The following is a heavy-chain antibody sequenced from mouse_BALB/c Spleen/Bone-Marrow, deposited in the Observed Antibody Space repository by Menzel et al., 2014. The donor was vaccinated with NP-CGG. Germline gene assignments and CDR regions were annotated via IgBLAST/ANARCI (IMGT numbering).Heavy chain of an antibody. CDR3: ARSYGSSLDY. V-gene: IGHV14-3*02. CDR2: IDPADGNT. Sequence: EVHLVESGAEIVKPGASVKSSCTTSGFNIEDSYIYWMKQRPEQGLEWIGRIDPADGNTKYDPKFQGKATITVDTSSATAYLQLSSLTSEDTAVYYCARSYGSSLDYWGQGTTLTVSS. J-gene: IGHJ2*01. D-gene: IGHD1-1*01. CDR1: GFNIEDSY.